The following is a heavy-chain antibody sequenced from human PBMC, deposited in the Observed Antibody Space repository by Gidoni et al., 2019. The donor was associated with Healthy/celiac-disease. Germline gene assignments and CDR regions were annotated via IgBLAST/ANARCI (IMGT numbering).Heavy chain of an antibody. CDR3: GGSGSYPIYSCSGIDV. Sequence: QVKLVQSGAEVKQPGSSVKVSCKASGGTFSSYASSWVRQAPGQGLEWMGGIIPIFGTANYAQKFQGRVTITADASTSTAYMELSSLRSEDTAVYYCGGSGSYPIYSCSGIDVWGQGTTVTVSS. CDR2: IIPIFGTA. CDR1: GGTFSSYA. J-gene: IGHJ6*02. V-gene: IGHV1-69*01. D-gene: IGHD3-10*01.